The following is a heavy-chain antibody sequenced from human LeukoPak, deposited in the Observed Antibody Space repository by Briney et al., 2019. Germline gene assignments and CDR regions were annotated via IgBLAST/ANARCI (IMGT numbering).Heavy chain of an antibody. CDR3: ARDGVRDGLYFDY. CDR2: ISSSSSYI. Sequence: GGSLRLSCAASGFTFSSYSMNWVRQAPGKGLEWVSSISSSSSYIYYADSVKGRFTISRDNTKNSLYLQMNSLRAEDTAVYFCARDGVRDGLYFDYWGQGTLVTVSS. D-gene: IGHD5-24*01. J-gene: IGHJ4*02. V-gene: IGHV3-21*01. CDR1: GFTFSSYS.